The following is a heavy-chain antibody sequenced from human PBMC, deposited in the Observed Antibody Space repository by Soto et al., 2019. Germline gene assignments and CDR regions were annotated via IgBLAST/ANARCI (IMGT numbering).Heavy chain of an antibody. V-gene: IGHV4-34*01. CDR1: GGSFSGYY. D-gene: IGHD2-15*01. CDR2: INHSGST. J-gene: IGHJ6*03. Sequence: SETLSLTCAVYGGSFSGYYWSWIRQPPGKGLEWIGEINHSGSTNYNPSLKSRVTISVDTSKNQFSLKLSSVTAADTAVYYCARGRNEIVVVDRYYYYMDVWGKGTTVTVSS. CDR3: ARGRNEIVVVDRYYYYMDV.